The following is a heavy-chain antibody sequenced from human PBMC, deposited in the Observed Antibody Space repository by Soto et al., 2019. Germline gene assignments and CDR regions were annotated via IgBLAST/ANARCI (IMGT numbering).Heavy chain of an antibody. J-gene: IGHJ4*02. CDR3: AKASDGGWPYYFDS. Sequence: GGSLRLSCAASGFTFSSYAMSWVRQAPGKGLEWASAISGSGGSTYYADSVKGRFTISRDNSKNTLYLQMNSLRVEDSAVYFCAKASDGGWPYYFDSWGQGALVTVSS. D-gene: IGHD2-15*01. CDR1: GFTFSSYA. CDR2: ISGSGGST. V-gene: IGHV3-23*01.